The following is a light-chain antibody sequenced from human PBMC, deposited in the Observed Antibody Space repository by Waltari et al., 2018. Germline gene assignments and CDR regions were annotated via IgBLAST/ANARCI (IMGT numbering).Light chain of an antibody. CDR2: GAS. V-gene: IGKV3-20*01. J-gene: IGKJ1*01. CDR1: ESVSRA. CDR3: QHYLRLPVT. Sequence: EIVLTQSPGTLSLSVGERATVSCRASESVSRALAWYQQKPGQAPRLLIYGASTRATVIPDRFSGSGSGTAFSLTISRLGPDDFAVYYCQHYLRLPVTFGQGTTVEI.